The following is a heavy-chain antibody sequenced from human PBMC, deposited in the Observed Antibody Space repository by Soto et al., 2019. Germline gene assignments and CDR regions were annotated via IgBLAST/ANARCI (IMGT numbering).Heavy chain of an antibody. V-gene: IGHV4-34*01. CDR3: ARTTAAIHLNY. CDR1: GGSLSGNY. Sequence: QAQLQQWGTGLLKPSETLSLTCAVYGGSLSGNYWGWIRQPPGKGLEWIGETHHSGSTAYNPSLKSRVTISVDTSRNQFSLKLNFVTAADTAVYYCARTTAAIHLNYWSQGTLVTVSS. CDR2: THHSGST. J-gene: IGHJ4*02. D-gene: IGHD2-21*02.